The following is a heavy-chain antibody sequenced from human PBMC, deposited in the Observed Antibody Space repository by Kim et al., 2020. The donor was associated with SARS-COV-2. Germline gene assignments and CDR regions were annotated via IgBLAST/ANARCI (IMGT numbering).Heavy chain of an antibody. J-gene: IGHJ6*02. D-gene: IGHD2-15*01. CDR1: GFTFSFYS. Sequence: GGSLRLSCAASGFTFSFYSMNWVRQAPGKGLEWVSSISSSTTYIYYADSVKGRFTISRDNAKNSLSLQMNSLRAEDTAVYYCARLCSGGNCYTYGMDVWGPGTTVTVSS. CDR3: ARLCSGGNCYTYGMDV. CDR2: ISSSTTYI. V-gene: IGHV3-21*01.